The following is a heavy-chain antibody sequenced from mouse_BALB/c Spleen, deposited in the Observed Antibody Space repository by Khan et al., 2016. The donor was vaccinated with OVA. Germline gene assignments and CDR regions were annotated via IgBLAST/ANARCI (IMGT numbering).Heavy chain of an antibody. J-gene: IGHJ3*01. CDR3: AREGAYYRSDGWFAY. CDR2: IIPTNDYT. CDR1: GYTFTTYT. Sequence: QVQLKQSGAELARPGASVKMSCKASGYTFTTYTIHWVKQRPGQGLEWIGYIIPTNDYTNYNQKFKDRATLTADKSSSTAYMQLSSLKSEDSAVYYCAREGAYYRSDGWFAYWGQGTLVTVSA. V-gene: IGHV1-4*01. D-gene: IGHD2-14*01.